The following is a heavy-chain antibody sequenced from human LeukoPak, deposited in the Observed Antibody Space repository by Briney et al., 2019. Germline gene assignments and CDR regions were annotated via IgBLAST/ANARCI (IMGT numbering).Heavy chain of an antibody. CDR1: GYTFTSYG. Sequence: ASVKVSCKASGYTFTSYGISWVRQAPGQGLEWMGIINPSGGSTNYAQKFQGRVAMTRDMSTNTVYMELSSLRSEDTAVYYCARGGSSGAPRTYYFDYWGQGTLVTVSS. J-gene: IGHJ4*02. V-gene: IGHV1-46*01. D-gene: IGHD1-26*01. CDR3: ARGGSSGAPRTYYFDY. CDR2: INPSGGST.